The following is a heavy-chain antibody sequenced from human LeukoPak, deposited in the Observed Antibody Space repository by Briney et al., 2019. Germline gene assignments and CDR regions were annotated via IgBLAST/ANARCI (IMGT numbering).Heavy chain of an antibody. D-gene: IGHD2-8*01. Sequence: PSETLSLTCGVSGGSISNTNWGSWVRQPPGQGLEWSWEISLTGLTHYNPSLESRVTVPLDESKNQLSLNLTSVTAADTAVYYCSRENGAFSPFGYWGQGTLVTVLS. CDR3: SRENGAFSPFGY. CDR2: ISLTGLT. CDR1: GGSISNTNW. J-gene: IGHJ4*02. V-gene: IGHV4-4*02.